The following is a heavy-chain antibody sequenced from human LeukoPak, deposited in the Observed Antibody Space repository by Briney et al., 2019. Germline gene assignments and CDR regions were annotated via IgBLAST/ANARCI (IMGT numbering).Heavy chain of an antibody. Sequence: ASVKVSCKVSGYTLTELSMHWVRQAPGKGLEWMGGFDPEDGETIYAQKFQGRVAMTEDTSTDTAYMELSSLRSEDTAVYYCATMVLGATKGRDAFDIWGQGTMVTVSS. CDR3: ATMVLGATKGRDAFDI. CDR2: FDPEDGET. J-gene: IGHJ3*02. CDR1: GYTLTELS. V-gene: IGHV1-24*01. D-gene: IGHD1-26*01.